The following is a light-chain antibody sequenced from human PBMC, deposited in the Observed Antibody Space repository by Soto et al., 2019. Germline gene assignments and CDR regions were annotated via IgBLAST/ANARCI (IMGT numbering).Light chain of an antibody. CDR1: QSVLFTSNNKNY. Sequence: DIVMTQSPDSLAVSLGERATINCESSQSVLFTSNNKNYLAWYQQKPGQPPKLLLSWASAQESGVPERFSGSGSGTLFTLSISSLQAEDVAVYYCQQYYTLPLTFGGGTKVAI. CDR2: WAS. J-gene: IGKJ4*01. CDR3: QQYYTLPLT. V-gene: IGKV4-1*01.